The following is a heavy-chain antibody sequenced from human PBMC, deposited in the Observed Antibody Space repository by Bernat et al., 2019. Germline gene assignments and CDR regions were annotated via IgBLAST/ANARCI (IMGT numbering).Heavy chain of an antibody. J-gene: IGHJ3*02. CDR1: GGSISSYY. Sequence: QVQLRESGPGLVKPSETLSLTCTVSGGSISSYYWSWIRQPPGKGLEWIGYIYYSGSTNYNPSLKSRVTISVDTSKNQFSLKLSSVTAADTAVYYCASLPIGCSGGSCYSRAFDIWGQGTMVTVSS. V-gene: IGHV4-59*01. CDR2: IYYSGST. CDR3: ASLPIGCSGGSCYSRAFDI. D-gene: IGHD2-15*01.